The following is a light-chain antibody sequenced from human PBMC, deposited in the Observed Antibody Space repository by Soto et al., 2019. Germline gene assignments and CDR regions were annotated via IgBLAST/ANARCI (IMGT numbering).Light chain of an antibody. V-gene: IGKV3-20*01. J-gene: IGKJ4*01. CDR2: GAS. Sequence: EIVLTQSPGTLSLSPGERATLSFRASQSVSSSYLAWYQQKPGQAPRLLIYGASSRATGIPDRFSGSGSGTDFTLTISRLEPEDCAVYYGQQDGSSPRTFGRGTKVEI. CDR3: QQDGSSPRT. CDR1: QSVSSSY.